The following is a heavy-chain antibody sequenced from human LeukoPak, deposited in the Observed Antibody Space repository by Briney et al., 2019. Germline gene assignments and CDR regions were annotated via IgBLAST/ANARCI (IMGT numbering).Heavy chain of an antibody. CDR2: IYPGDSDT. J-gene: IGHJ4*02. CDR3: ARPRYCTNGVCYGGVDY. CDR1: GYSFTSYW. D-gene: IGHD2-8*01. Sequence: GESLKISCKGSGYSFTSYWIGWVRQMPGKGLEWMGIIYPGDSDTRYSPSFQGQVTISADKSISTAYLQWSSLKASDTATYYCARPRYCTNGVCYGGVDYWGQGTLVTVSS. V-gene: IGHV5-51*01.